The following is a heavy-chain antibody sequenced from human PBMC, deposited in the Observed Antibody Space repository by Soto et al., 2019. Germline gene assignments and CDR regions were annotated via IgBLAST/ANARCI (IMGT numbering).Heavy chain of an antibody. J-gene: IGHJ6*02. CDR2: ISGGGSYI. V-gene: IGHV3-21*06. Sequence: ESGGGLVKPGGSLRLSCSASGFTFSDENMSWVRQVPGKGLEWVSGISGGGSYIFYAVSVQGRFSISRDNPKNSLFLEMNSLRVEDTAVYYCARDSDCHSTSCFFPPHVWGQGTTVTVSS. CDR1: GFTFSDEN. CDR3: ARDSDCHSTSCFFPPHV. D-gene: IGHD2-2*01.